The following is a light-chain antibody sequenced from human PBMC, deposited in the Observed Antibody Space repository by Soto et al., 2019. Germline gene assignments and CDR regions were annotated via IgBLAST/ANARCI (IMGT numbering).Light chain of an antibody. V-gene: IGKV3-20*01. CDR3: QQYGSSPLMYT. Sequence: EIVLTQSPGTLSLSPGERATLSCRASQSVSSTYLAWYQHKPGQAPRLLIYGASSRATGIPDRFSGSGSGTDFTLTVRRLEPEDFAVYYCQQYGSSPLMYTFGQGTKLEIK. J-gene: IGKJ2*01. CDR1: QSVSSTY. CDR2: GAS.